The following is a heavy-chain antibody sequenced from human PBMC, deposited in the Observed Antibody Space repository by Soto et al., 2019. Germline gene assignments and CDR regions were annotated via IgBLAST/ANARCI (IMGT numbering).Heavy chain of an antibody. J-gene: IGHJ6*03. CDR2: INHSGST. Sequence: SETLSLTCAVYGGSFSGYYWSWIRQPPGKGLEWIGEINHSGSTNYNPSLKSRVTISVDTSKNQFSLKLSSVTAADTAVYYCARPHDYGDPGYYYYMDVWGKGTTVTVSS. CDR1: GGSFSGYY. CDR3: ARPHDYGDPGYYYYMDV. V-gene: IGHV4-34*01. D-gene: IGHD4-17*01.